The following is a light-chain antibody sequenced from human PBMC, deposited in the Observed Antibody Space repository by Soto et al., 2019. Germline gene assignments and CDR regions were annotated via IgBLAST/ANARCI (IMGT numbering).Light chain of an antibody. CDR2: WAS. Sequence: DIVMTQSPDSLAVSLGERATINCKSSQSVLYNSNNKNYVAWYQQKPGQPPKLLINWASTRESGVPDRFSGSGSGTDVTLTISSLQAEDVAVYYCQQYYTSWWSFGQGTKVEIK. CDR3: QQYYTSWWS. J-gene: IGKJ1*01. V-gene: IGKV4-1*01. CDR1: QSVLYNSNNKNY.